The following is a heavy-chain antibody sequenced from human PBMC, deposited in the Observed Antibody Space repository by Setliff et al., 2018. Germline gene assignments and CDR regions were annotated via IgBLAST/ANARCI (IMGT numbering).Heavy chain of an antibody. CDR3: ARQSGLGGHNLKDRTFYGVDV. J-gene: IGHJ6*02. Sequence: GGSLRLSCVGSEFTVNSNFMTWVRQAPGKGLEWLSVIYVGGKTFYADSVKGRFTISRDDSKNTLSLHLSSLRPDDTATYFCARQSGLGGHNLKDRTFYGVDVWGQGIMVTVSS. D-gene: IGHD2-8*02. CDR2: IYVGGKT. V-gene: IGHV3-66*04. CDR1: EFTVNSNF.